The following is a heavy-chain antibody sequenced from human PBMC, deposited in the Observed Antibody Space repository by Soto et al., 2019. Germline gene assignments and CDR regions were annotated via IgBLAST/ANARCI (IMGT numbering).Heavy chain of an antibody. CDR3: AKDVADDFWSGYYAFDI. V-gene: IGHV3-23*01. CDR1: GFTFSSYA. CDR2: ISGSGGST. Sequence: GGSLRLSCAASGFTFSSYAMSWVRQAPGKGLEWVSAISGSGGSTYYADSVKGLFTISRDNSKNTLYLQMNSLTAEDMAVYYCAKDVADDFWSGYYAFDIWGQGTMVTVS. D-gene: IGHD3-3*01. J-gene: IGHJ3*02.